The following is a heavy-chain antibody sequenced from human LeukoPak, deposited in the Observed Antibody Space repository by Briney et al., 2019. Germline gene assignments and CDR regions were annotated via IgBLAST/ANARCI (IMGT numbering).Heavy chain of an antibody. CDR1: GLTFSRYW. Sequence: GGSLRLSCAASGLTFSRYWMHWVRPAPGKGLVWVSHISSDGTRTHYADSVKGRFTISRDNANEALCLQMDSLKVEDTATYYCAKSPYYHLFHYYMDVWGKGTTVTVS. D-gene: IGHD3-22*01. V-gene: IGHV3-74*01. CDR2: ISSDGTRT. J-gene: IGHJ6*03. CDR3: AKSPYYHLFHYYMDV.